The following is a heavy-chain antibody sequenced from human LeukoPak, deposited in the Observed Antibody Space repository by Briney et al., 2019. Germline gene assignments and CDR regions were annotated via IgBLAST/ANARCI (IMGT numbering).Heavy chain of an antibody. CDR1: GGTFSSYA. Sequence: SVKVSCKASGGTFSSYAISWVRQAPGQGLEWMGGIIPIFGTANYAQKFQGRVTITADESTSTAYMELSSLRSEDTAVYYCAREECSGGSCYFDYWGQGTLVTVST. J-gene: IGHJ4*02. V-gene: IGHV1-69*13. CDR2: IIPIFGTA. D-gene: IGHD2-15*01. CDR3: AREECSGGSCYFDY.